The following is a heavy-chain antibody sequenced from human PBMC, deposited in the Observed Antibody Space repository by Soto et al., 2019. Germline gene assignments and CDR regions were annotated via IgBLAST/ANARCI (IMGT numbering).Heavy chain of an antibody. Sequence: SETLSLTCTVSGGSISSGGYYWSWIRQHPGKGLEWIGYIYYSGSTYYNPSLKSRVTISVDTSKNQFSLKLSSVTAADTAVYYCARWGQWELLRQYYFDYWGQGTLVTVSS. CDR2: IYYSGST. CDR1: GGSISSGGYY. J-gene: IGHJ4*02. CDR3: ARWGQWELLRQYYFDY. V-gene: IGHV4-31*03. D-gene: IGHD1-26*01.